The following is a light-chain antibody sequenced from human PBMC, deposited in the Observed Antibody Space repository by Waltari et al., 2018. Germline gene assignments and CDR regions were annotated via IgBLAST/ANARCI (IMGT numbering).Light chain of an antibody. CDR2: GKN. V-gene: IGLV3-19*01. J-gene: IGLJ2*01. CDR3: NSRDSSGNHLV. Sequence: SSELTQDPAVSVALGQTVRITCQGDSLRSYYASWYQQKPGQAPVLVIYGKNTRPSGIPDRFPGSSAGNTASLTTTGAQAEDEADYYCNSRDSSGNHLVFGGGTKLTVL. CDR1: SLRSYY.